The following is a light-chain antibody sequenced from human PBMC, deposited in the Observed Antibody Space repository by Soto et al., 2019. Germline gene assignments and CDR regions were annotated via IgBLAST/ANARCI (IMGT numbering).Light chain of an antibody. CDR1: KSNIGDNA. J-gene: IGLJ2*01. V-gene: IGLV1-36*01. Sequence: QSVLTQPPSVSAAPSQRGTISCSGSKSNIGDNAVNWYQQVPGKAPKLLIYYDDLLPSGVSDRFSGTKSGTSASLAISGLQSEDEADYFCAVWDDSLNAVVFGGGTKVTVL. CDR2: YDD. CDR3: AVWDDSLNAVV.